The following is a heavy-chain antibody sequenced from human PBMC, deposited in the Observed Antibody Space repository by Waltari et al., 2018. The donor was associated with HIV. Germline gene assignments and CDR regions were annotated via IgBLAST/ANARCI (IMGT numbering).Heavy chain of an antibody. CDR2: INAGNGNT. D-gene: IGHD1-26*01. J-gene: IGHJ4*02. Sequence: QVQLVQSGAEVKKPGASVKVSCKASGYTFTSYAMHWVRQAPGQRLEWMGWINAGNGNTKYSQKCQGRVTITRDTSASTAYMELSSLRSEDTAVYYCARVNGGSYDYWGQGTLVTVSS. CDR3: ARVNGGSYDY. V-gene: IGHV1-3*01. CDR1: GYTFTSYA.